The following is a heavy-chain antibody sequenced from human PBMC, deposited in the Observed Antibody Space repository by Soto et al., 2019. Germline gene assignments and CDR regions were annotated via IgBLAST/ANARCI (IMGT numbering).Heavy chain of an antibody. CDR1: GYTFTSYD. J-gene: IGHJ6*02. V-gene: IGHV1-8*01. CDR3: ARERTGTTSMDV. D-gene: IGHD1-1*01. CDR2: MNPNSGNT. Sequence: QVQLVQSGAEVKKPGASVKVSCKASGYTFTSYDINRVRQATGQGLEWMGWMNPNSGNTGYAQKFQGRVTMARNTSISTAYMELSSLRSEDTAVYYCARERTGTTSMDVWGQGTTVTVSS.